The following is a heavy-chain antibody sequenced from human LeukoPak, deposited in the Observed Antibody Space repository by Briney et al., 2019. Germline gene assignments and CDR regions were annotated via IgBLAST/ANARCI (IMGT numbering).Heavy chain of an antibody. CDR3: ARGRPGITLVRGVIVGRTFDY. CDR1: GGSFSGYY. D-gene: IGHD3-10*01. V-gene: IGHV4-34*01. J-gene: IGHJ4*02. CDR2: INHSGST. Sequence: SETLSLTCAVYGGSFSGYYWTWIRQPPGMGLEWIGEINHSGSTNYNPSLKSRVTISVDTFKNQFSLKLSSVTAADTAVYYCARGRPGITLVRGVIVGRTFDYWGQGTLVTVSS.